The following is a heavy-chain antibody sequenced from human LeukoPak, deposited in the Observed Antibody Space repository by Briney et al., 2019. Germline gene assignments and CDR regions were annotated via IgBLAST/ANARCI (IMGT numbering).Heavy chain of an antibody. J-gene: IGHJ4*02. Sequence: GRSLRLSCAASGFTFSSYGMHWVRQAPGKGLEWVAVIWYDGSNKYYADSVKGRFTISRDNSKNTLYLQMNSLRAEDTAVYYCAREDIDYGYYFDYWGQGTLVTVSS. V-gene: IGHV3-33*01. CDR2: IWYDGSNK. CDR1: GFTFSSYG. D-gene: IGHD4-17*01. CDR3: AREDIDYGYYFDY.